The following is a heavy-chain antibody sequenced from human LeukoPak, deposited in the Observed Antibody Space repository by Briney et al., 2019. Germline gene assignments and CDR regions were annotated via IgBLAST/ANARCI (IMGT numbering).Heavy chain of an antibody. CDR1: GFTFDDYG. Sequence: LGGSLRLSCAASGFTFDDYGVSWVRQAPGKGLEWVSGINWNGGSTGYADSVKGRFTISRDNAKNSLYLQMNSLRAEDTALYYCARGGYDSSGAFDYWGQGTLVTVSS. V-gene: IGHV3-20*04. CDR2: INWNGGST. J-gene: IGHJ4*02. D-gene: IGHD3-22*01. CDR3: ARGGYDSSGAFDY.